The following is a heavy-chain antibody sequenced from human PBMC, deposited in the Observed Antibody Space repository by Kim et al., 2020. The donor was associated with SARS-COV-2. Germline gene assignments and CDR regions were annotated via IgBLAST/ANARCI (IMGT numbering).Heavy chain of an antibody. J-gene: IGHJ4*02. V-gene: IGHV3-23*01. CDR3: AKGAGAPFFFDY. Sequence: YKGDSVKGRFTISRDNSKNTLFLQMNNLRAEDTAVYYCAKGAGAPFFFDYWGQGTLVTVSS. D-gene: IGHD6-19*01.